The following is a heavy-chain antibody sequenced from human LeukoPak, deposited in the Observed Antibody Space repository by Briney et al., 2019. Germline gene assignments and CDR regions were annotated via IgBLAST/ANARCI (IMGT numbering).Heavy chain of an antibody. CDR2: IGGSGTST. CDR3: AKLEMATIF. CDR1: GFTFSSFV. V-gene: IGHV3-23*01. J-gene: IGHJ4*02. Sequence: GGSLRLSCAASGFTFSSFVMSWVRQAPGKGLEWVSVIGGSGTSTYYADSVKGRFTISRDNSKNTLHLQMNSLRVDDTAVYYCAKLEMATIFWGQGTLVTVSS. D-gene: IGHD5-24*01.